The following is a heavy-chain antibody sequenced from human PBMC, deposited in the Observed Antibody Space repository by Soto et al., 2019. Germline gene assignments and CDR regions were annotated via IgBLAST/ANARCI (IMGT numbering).Heavy chain of an antibody. CDR3: ARATYNWNHEY. CDR1: GFPLEKYG. CDR2: ISFSGDYI. J-gene: IGHJ4*02. D-gene: IGHD1-20*01. Sequence: GGPLTLPCPVPGFPLEKYGTNWARQAPGKGLEWVSSISFSGDYIYYADSVKGRFTISRDNARNSLYLQVHRLGVDDTALYFCARATYNWNHEYWGQGTQVTVSS. V-gene: IGHV3-21*01.